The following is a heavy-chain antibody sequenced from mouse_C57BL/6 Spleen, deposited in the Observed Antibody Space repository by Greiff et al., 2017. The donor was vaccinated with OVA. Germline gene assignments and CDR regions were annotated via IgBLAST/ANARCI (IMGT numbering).Heavy chain of an antibody. V-gene: IGHV3-6*01. CDR1: GYSITSGYY. J-gene: IGHJ3*01. CDR2: ISYDGSN. Sequence: ESGPGLVKPSQSLSLTCSVTGYSITSGYYWNWIRQFPGNKLEWMGYISYDGSNNYNPSLKNRISITRDTSKNQFFLKLNSVTTEDTATYYCARGAHRFAYWGQGTLVTVSA. CDR3: ARGAHRFAY.